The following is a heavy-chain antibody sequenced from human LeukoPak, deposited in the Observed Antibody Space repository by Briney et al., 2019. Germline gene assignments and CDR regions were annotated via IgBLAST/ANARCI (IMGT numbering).Heavy chain of an antibody. CDR2: ISYDGSNK. J-gene: IGHJ4*02. CDR3: ARDPLL. V-gene: IGHV3-30*03. Sequence: QPGGSLRLSCAASGFTFSSYGMHWVRQAPGKGLEWVAVISYDGSNKYYADFVKGRFTISRDNSKNMLYLQMNSLRAEDTAVYYCARDPLLWGQGTLVTVSS. CDR1: GFTFSSYG.